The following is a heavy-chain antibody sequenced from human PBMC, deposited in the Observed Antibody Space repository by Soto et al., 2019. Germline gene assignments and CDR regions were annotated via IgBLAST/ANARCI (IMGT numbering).Heavy chain of an antibody. J-gene: IGHJ4*02. CDR2: IIPIFGTA. CDR1: GGTFSSYS. D-gene: IGHD1-26*01. Sequence: AAVKVACKASGGTFSSYSISWVLQAPGQGLEWMGGIIPIFGTANYAQKFQGRVTITADESTSTAYMELSSLRSEDTAVYYCARDHPVGATDYFDYWGQGTLVTVSS. CDR3: ARDHPVGATDYFDY. V-gene: IGHV1-69*13.